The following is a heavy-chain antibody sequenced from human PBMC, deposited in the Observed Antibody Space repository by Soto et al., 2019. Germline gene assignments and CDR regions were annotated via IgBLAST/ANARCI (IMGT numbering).Heavy chain of an antibody. CDR3: ARDFDYYDSSGSPPPFQH. D-gene: IGHD3-22*01. Sequence: SETLSLTCAVYGGSLSGYYWSWIRQPPGKGLEWIGEINHSGSTNYNPSLKSRVTISVDTSKNQFSLKLSSVTAADTAVYYCARDFDYYDSSGSPPPFQHWGQGTLVTVS. CDR1: GGSLSGYY. J-gene: IGHJ1*01. CDR2: INHSGST. V-gene: IGHV4-34*01.